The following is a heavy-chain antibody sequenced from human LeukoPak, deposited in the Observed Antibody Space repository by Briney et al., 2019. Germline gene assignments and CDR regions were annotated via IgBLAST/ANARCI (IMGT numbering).Heavy chain of an antibody. CDR1: GFPFIEYS. Sequence: GGSLRLSCTASGFPFIEYSMNWVRQVPGKGLEWISYIGIDSGNTKYADSVRGRFTISADKAKNSLYLQMNSLRAKDTAVYYCARDHNYAFDNWGQGTLVSVAS. CDR2: IGIDSGNT. V-gene: IGHV3-48*01. J-gene: IGHJ4*02. CDR3: ARDHNYAFDN. D-gene: IGHD1-1*01.